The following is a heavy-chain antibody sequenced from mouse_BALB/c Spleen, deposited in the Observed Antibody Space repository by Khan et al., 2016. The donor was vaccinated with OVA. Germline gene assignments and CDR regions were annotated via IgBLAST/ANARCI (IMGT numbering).Heavy chain of an antibody. V-gene: IGHV1S81*02. CDR3: ARIKKIVATDFDY. D-gene: IGHD1-1*01. J-gene: IGHJ2*01. CDR1: GYTFTSYW. CDR2: TNPTNGRT. Sequence: QVQLQQPGAELVKAGASVKMSCKASGYTFTSYWMHWVKQRLGQGLEWFAETNPTNGRTYYNEKFKSKATLTVDNSSSTAYMLLSGPTFEDSAVYYCARIKKIVATDFDYWGQGTTLTDSS.